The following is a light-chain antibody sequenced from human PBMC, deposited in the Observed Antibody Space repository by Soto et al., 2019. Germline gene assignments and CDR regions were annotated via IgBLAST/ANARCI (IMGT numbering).Light chain of an antibody. CDR1: QSVSNSY. CDR3: QQYGSSPHV. Sequence: EIVLTQSPATLSLSPGERATLSCGASQSVSNSYLAWYQQKPGLAPRVLIYDASSRATGIPDRFSGSGSGTDFTLTISRLEPEDFAVYYCQQYGSSPHVFGGGTKVDIK. V-gene: IGKV3D-20*01. J-gene: IGKJ4*01. CDR2: DAS.